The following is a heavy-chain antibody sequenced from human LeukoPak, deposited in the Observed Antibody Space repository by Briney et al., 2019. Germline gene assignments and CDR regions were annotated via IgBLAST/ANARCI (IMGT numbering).Heavy chain of an antibody. D-gene: IGHD4-23*01. CDR2: ISYDGSNK. CDR1: GFTFSSYG. Sequence: GGSLRLSCAASGFTFSSYGMHWVRQAPGKGLEWVAVISYDGSNKYYADSVKGRFTISRDNSKNTLYLQMNSLRAEDTAVYYCAREGAHRTTGLRWFPFDYWGQGTLVTVSS. V-gene: IGHV3-30*19. J-gene: IGHJ4*02. CDR3: AREGAHRTTGLRWFPFDY.